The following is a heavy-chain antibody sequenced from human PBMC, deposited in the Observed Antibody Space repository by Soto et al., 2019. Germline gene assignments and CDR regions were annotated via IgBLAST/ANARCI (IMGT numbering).Heavy chain of an antibody. Sequence: QVQLVQSGAEVKKPGSSVKVSCKASGGTFSSYTISWVRQAPGQGLEWMGGIIPIFGTANYAQKFQGRVTITADESTSTAYMELSSLRSEDTAVYYCARDRTTVSPPYYYYGMDVWGQGTTVTVSS. CDR3: ARDRTTVSPPYYYYGMDV. J-gene: IGHJ6*02. CDR1: GGTFSSYT. D-gene: IGHD4-17*01. V-gene: IGHV1-69*01. CDR2: IIPIFGTA.